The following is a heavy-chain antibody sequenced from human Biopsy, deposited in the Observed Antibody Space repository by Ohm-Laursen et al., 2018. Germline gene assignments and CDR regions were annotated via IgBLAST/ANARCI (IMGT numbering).Heavy chain of an antibody. CDR2: VNPNSGAT. CDR1: GYTFTDYS. Sequence: ASVKVSCKASGYTFTDYSLHWVRQAPEQGLEWMGWVNPNSGATNYAQKFQGRVTMTSDTSISTAYIELRRLISDDTAVYFCARDRMVTIITLVRADTFDIWGQGTLVSVSS. J-gene: IGHJ3*02. V-gene: IGHV1-2*02. CDR3: ARDRMVTIITLVRADTFDI. D-gene: IGHD3-10*01.